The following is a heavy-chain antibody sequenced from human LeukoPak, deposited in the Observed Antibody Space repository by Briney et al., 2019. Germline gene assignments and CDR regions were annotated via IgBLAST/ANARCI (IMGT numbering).Heavy chain of an antibody. J-gene: IGHJ6*03. CDR2: IYYSGST. D-gene: IGHD3-3*01. CDR1: GGSISSGDYY. CDR3: ARGFSYYDFWSGYYYYYFMDV. V-gene: IGHV4-30-4*08. Sequence: SETLSLTCTVSGGSISSGDYYWSWIRRPPGKGLEWIGYIYYSGSTYYNPSLKSRVTISVDTSKNQFSLKLRSVTAADTAVYDCARGFSYYDFWSGYYYYYFMDVWGKGTTVTVSS.